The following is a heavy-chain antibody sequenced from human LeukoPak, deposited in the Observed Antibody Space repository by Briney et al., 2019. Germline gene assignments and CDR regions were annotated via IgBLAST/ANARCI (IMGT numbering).Heavy chain of an antibody. J-gene: IGHJ6*03. CDR1: GFPCTNAW. CDR3: TPDLMDV. Sequence: PGGSLRLXCVVSGFPCTNAWMSWVRQAPGKGLEWVGRIKSKTDGGTADYAAPVRGRFTMWRDDARSALYLQMNSLQTEDTAVYYCTPDLMDVWGKGTTVTVSS. CDR2: IKSKTDGGTA. V-gene: IGHV3-15*01.